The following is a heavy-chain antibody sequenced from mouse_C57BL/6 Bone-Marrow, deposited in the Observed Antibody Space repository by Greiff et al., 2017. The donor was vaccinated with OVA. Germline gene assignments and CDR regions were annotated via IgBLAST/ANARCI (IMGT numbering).Heavy chain of an antibody. V-gene: IGHV3-6*01. CDR2: ISYDGSN. Sequence: EVKLQESGPGLVKPSQSLSLTCSVTGYSITSGYYWNWIRQFPGNKLEWMGYISYDGSNNYNPSLKNRISITRDTSKNQFFLKLNSVTTEDTATYYCASGTGTAYVDYWGQGTTLTVSS. CDR1: GYSITSGYY. J-gene: IGHJ2*01. D-gene: IGHD4-1*01. CDR3: ASGTGTAYVDY.